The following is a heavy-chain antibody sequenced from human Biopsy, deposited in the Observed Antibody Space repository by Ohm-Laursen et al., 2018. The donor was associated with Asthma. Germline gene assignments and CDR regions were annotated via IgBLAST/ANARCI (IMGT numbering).Heavy chain of an antibody. Sequence: SVKVSCKAPGGTFSNFAISWVRQAPGQGLEWLGGIMTVFGTTKYAKKLQGRVTITADESTSTAYMEVTSLRSEDTAIYYCARCQVGYSSGWSLLLKKIYYSGMDVWGQGTAVTVSS. J-gene: IGHJ6*02. D-gene: IGHD6-19*01. CDR3: ARCQVGYSSGWSLLLKKIYYSGMDV. CDR1: GGTFSNFA. CDR2: IMTVFGTT. V-gene: IGHV1-69*13.